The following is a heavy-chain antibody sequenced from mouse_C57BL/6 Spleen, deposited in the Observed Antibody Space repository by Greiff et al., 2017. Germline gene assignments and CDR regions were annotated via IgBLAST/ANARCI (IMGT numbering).Heavy chain of an antibody. CDR1: GFTFSDYY. V-gene: IGHV5-16*01. D-gene: IGHD1-1*01. CDR3: ARTYYYGSSYEGYFDV. J-gene: IGHJ1*03. Sequence: EVKLVESEGGLVQPGSSMKLSCTASGFTFSDYYMAWVRQVPEKGLEWVANINYDGSSTYYLDSLKSRFIISRDNAKNILYLQMSSLKSEDTATYYCARTYYYGSSYEGYFDVWGTGTTVTVSS. CDR2: INYDGSST.